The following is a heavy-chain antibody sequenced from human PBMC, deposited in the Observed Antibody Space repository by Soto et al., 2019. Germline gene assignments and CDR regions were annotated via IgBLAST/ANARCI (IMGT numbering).Heavy chain of an antibody. J-gene: IGHJ4*02. Sequence: VGSLRLSCAVSGFTFSDYGMHWVRQAPGKGLEWVAVMSYAGTYKYYADSVKGRFTISRDLSGNTLFLQMNSLRLEDTAVYFCSKEMYPRTVLDSSSPWGDYWGQGTLVTVSS. CDR2: MSYAGTYK. D-gene: IGHD6-6*01. CDR3: SKEMYPRTVLDSSSPWGDY. V-gene: IGHV3-30*18. CDR1: GFTFSDYG.